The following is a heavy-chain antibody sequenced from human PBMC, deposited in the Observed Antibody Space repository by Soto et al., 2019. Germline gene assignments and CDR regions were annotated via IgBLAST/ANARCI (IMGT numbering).Heavy chain of an antibody. CDR2: ISSSGSTI. CDR1: GFPFSTYS. V-gene: IGHV3-48*01. J-gene: IGHJ6*03. Sequence: PGGSLRLSCAASGFPFSTYSMNWVRLAPGKGQEWLSYISSSGSTIYYADSVKGRFTISRDNAKNSLYLQMNSLRAEDTAVYYCASRGYMDVWGKGTTVTVSS. CDR3: ASRGYMDV.